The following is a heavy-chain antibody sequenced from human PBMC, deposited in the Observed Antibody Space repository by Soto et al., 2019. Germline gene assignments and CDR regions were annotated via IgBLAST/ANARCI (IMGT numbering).Heavy chain of an antibody. J-gene: IGHJ6*02. CDR1: GFTFSSYG. CDR3: AKDVVATHYYYYYGMDV. CDR2: ILYDRSNK. D-gene: IGHD2-21*01. Sequence: PGGSLRLSCAASGFTFSSYGMHWVRQAPGKGLEWVAVILYDRSNKYYADSVKCRFTISRDNSKNTLYLLMNSMRAEDTAVYDCAKDVVATHYYYYYGMDVWGQGTTVTVSS. V-gene: IGHV3-30*18.